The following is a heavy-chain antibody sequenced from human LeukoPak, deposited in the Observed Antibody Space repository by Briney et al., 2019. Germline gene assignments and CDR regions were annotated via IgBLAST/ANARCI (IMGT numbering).Heavy chain of an antibody. CDR1: GGFISSYC. D-gene: IGHD4-17*01. Sequence: SETLSLTCTVSGGFISSYCWSWIRQPPGKGLECIGYIYYSGSTNYNPPLKSRVTISVDTSKNQFSLKLSSVTAADTAVYYCARAEDYGDYRWGGMDVWGQGTTVTVSS. CDR3: ARAEDYGDYRWGGMDV. V-gene: IGHV4-59*01. CDR2: IYYSGST. J-gene: IGHJ6*02.